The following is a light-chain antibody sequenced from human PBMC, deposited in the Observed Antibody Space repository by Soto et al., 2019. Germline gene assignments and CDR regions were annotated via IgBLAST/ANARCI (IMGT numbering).Light chain of an antibody. CDR2: PGS. CDR3: QQSYSTPLT. CDR1: QSIDRY. Sequence: DIQMTQSPSSLSASVGDRFTITFRASQSIDRYLNWYQQKPGRAPNRLIYPGSSLQSGVPSRFSGSGSGTYFTLTIGSLQPEDIATYYCQQSYSTPLTFGGGTKVDIK. J-gene: IGKJ4*01. V-gene: IGKV1-39*01.